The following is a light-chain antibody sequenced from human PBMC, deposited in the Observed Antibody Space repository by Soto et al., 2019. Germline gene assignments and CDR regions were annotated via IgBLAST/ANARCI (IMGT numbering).Light chain of an antibody. CDR1: HSISSTQ. CDR2: GAS. CDR3: QQYNTSPRT. J-gene: IGKJ1*01. V-gene: IGKV3-20*01. Sequence: EIVLPQSKDTLSLSPGERATLSCMASHSISSTQLVWYQQKPGQAPTLLIYGASNRGTGIPDRFSGSGSGTDFTLTISRLEPEDFAVYYCQQYNTSPRTFGQGTKV.